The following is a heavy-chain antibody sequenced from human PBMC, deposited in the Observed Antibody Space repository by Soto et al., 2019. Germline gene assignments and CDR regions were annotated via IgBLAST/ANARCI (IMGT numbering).Heavy chain of an antibody. J-gene: IGHJ4*02. CDR3: AGEPVI. CDR1: GGSISSGGYY. CDR2: IYYSGST. V-gene: IGHV4-31*03. D-gene: IGHD3-16*02. Sequence: QVQLQESGPGLVKPSQTLSLTCTDSGGSISSGGYYWSWIRQHPGQGLEWIGYIYYSGSTYYNPSLNGRISISLRTSKNQCSLKLSSVTAADRAVYYCAGEPVIGGQGTLVTVAS.